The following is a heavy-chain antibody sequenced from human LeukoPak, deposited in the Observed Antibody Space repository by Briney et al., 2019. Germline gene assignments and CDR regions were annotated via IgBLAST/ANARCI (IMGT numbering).Heavy chain of an antibody. CDR3: ASPVGATTVRAFDI. CDR1: GFIFSDHY. Sequence: GGSLRLSCAASGFIFSDHYMDWVRQAPGKGLEWVGRTRNEANIYTTKYAASVNGRFTISRDDSKNSLYLQMNSLKTEDTAVYYCASPVGATTVRAFDIWGQGTMVTVSS. CDR2: TRNEANIYTT. D-gene: IGHD1-26*01. V-gene: IGHV3-72*01. J-gene: IGHJ3*02.